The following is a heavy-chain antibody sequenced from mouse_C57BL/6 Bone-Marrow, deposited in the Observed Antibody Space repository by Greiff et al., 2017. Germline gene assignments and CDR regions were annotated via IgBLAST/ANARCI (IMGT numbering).Heavy chain of an antibody. Sequence: EVQVVESGGDLVKPGGSLKLSCAASGFTFSSYGMSWVRQTPDKRLEWVATISSGGSYTYYPDSVKGRFTISRDNAKNTLYLQMSSLKSEDTAMYYCARRYYDGYYVWFAYWGQVTLVTVSA. V-gene: IGHV5-6*01. CDR2: ISSGGSYT. D-gene: IGHD2-3*01. CDR3: ARRYYDGYYVWFAY. J-gene: IGHJ3*01. CDR1: GFTFSSYG.